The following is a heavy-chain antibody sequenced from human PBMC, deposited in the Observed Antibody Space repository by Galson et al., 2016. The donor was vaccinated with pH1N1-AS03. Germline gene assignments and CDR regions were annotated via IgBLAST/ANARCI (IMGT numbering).Heavy chain of an antibody. V-gene: IGHV1-46*01. D-gene: IGHD3-16*02. J-gene: IGHJ4*02. CDR3: ARRYYFDY. CDR1: GYTLTRYY. Sequence: SVKVSCKASGYTLTRYYMHRVRQAPGQGLEWMGIIDPSGGPTTYAPKFQGRITITTDTSTSTVYMELVSLRSEDTAVYYCARRYYFDYWGQGTLVTVSS. CDR2: IDPSGGPT.